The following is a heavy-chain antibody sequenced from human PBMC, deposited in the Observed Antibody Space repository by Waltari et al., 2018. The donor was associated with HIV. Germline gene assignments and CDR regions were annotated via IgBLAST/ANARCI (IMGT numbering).Heavy chain of an antibody. CDR2: ITPDGDTL. CDR3: ARFSFDSSSYLDS. CDR1: GFSISDYN. Sequence: QLVESGGGFVQPGMSLRLSCVASGFSISDYNMNGVRQAPGKGLEWVAYITPDGDTLYYADSVKGRFTISRDNAENSVYLQMTSLRAEDAAVYYCARFSFDSSSYLDSWGQGSLVTVSS. V-gene: IGHV3-48*01. D-gene: IGHD3-9*01. J-gene: IGHJ4*02.